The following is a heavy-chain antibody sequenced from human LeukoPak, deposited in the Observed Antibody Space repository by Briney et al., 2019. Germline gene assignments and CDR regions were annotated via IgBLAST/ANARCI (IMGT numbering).Heavy chain of an antibody. CDR2: INPSGGST. J-gene: IGHJ4*02. CDR3: ARDGIAVPLDY. V-gene: IGHV1-46*01. D-gene: IGHD6-19*01. CDR1: GYTFTSYG. Sequence: ASVKVSCKASGYTFTSYGISWVRQAPGQGLEWMGIINPSGGSTSYAQKFQGRVTMTRDTSTSTVYMELSSLRSEDTAVYYCARDGIAVPLDYWGQGTLVTVSS.